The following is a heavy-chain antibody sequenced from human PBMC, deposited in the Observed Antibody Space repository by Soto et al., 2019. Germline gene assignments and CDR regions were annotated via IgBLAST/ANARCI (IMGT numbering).Heavy chain of an antibody. CDR2: ISYDGSNK. J-gene: IGHJ4*02. V-gene: IGHV3-30-3*01. CDR3: ARDGKYYDSSGCFDY. D-gene: IGHD3-22*01. CDR1: GFTFSSYA. Sequence: GGSLRLSXAASGFTFSSYAMHWVRQAPGKGLEWVAVISYDGSNKYYADSVKGRFTISRDNSKNTLYLQMNSLRAEDTAVYYCARDGKYYDSSGCFDYWGQGTLVTVSS.